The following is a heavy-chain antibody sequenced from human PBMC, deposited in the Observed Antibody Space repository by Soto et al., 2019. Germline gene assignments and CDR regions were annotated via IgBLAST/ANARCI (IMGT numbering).Heavy chain of an antibody. D-gene: IGHD3-22*01. Sequence: ASVKVSCKASGGTFSSYAISWVRQAPGQGLEWMGGIIPIFGTANYAQKFQGRVTITADESTSTAYMELSSLRSEDTAVYYCASPLRDSSGYYGSGAFDIWGQGTMVTVSS. CDR3: ASPLRDSSGYYGSGAFDI. CDR2: IIPIFGTA. CDR1: GGTFSSYA. V-gene: IGHV1-69*13. J-gene: IGHJ3*02.